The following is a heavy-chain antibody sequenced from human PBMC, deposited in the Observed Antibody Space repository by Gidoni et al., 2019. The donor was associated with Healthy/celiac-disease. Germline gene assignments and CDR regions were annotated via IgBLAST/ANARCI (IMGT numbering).Heavy chain of an antibody. J-gene: IGHJ4*02. V-gene: IGHV3-9*01. CDR2: ISWNSGSI. CDR3: AKGAAARPPQGGHFDY. Sequence: EVQLVESGGGLVQPGRSLRLSCAASGFTFDDYAMHWVRQAPGKGLEWVSGISWNSGSIGYADSVKGRFTISRDNAKNSLYLQMNSLRAEDTALYYCAKGAAARPPQGGHFDYWGQGTLVTVSS. D-gene: IGHD6-6*01. CDR1: GFTFDDYA.